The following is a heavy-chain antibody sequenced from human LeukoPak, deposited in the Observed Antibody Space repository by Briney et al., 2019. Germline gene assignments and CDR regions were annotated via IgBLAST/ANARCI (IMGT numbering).Heavy chain of an antibody. CDR3: SRDRWFGELRVDY. CDR2: INPNSGGT. V-gene: IGHV1-2*02. Sequence: ASVNVSCQASVYTFTGYYMQRVRQAPGDGLEWMEWINPNSGGTNYAQKFQGRVTMPRDTSISTAYMELSRLRSDDPAVYYLSRDRWFGELRVDYWGQGTLVTVSS. CDR1: VYTFTGYY. J-gene: IGHJ4*02. D-gene: IGHD3-10*01.